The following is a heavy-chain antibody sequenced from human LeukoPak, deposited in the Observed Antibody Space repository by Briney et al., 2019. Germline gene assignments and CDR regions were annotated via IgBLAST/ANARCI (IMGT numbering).Heavy chain of an antibody. CDR2: IYPGDSDT. Sequence: GESLKISCKGSGYRFTSHWIGWVRQKPGKGLEWMGIIYPGDSDTRYSPSFQGQVTISADKSISTAYLQWSSLKASDTAMYYCARPYYYDSSGYPLAQDAFDIWGQGTMVTVSS. CDR3: ARPYYYDSSGYPLAQDAFDI. J-gene: IGHJ3*02. D-gene: IGHD3-22*01. V-gene: IGHV5-51*01. CDR1: GYRFTSHW.